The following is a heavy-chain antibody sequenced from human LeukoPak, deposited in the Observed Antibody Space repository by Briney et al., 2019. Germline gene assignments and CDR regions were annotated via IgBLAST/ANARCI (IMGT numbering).Heavy chain of an antibody. CDR1: GLTFSSYA. CDR3: AKDGGLWVSAHWGDS. V-gene: IGHV3-23*01. Sequence: GGSLRLSCAASGLTFSSYAMSWVRQTPGKGLEWVSTITESGDNTHYTESVKGRFTFSRDNSKNTLFLQMNSLRAEDTAVYYCAKDGGLWVSAHWGDSWGRGTLVTVSS. J-gene: IGHJ4*02. CDR2: ITESGDNT. D-gene: IGHD7-27*01.